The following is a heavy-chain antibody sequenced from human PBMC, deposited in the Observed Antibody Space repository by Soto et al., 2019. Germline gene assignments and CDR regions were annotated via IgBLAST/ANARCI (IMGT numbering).Heavy chain of an antibody. Sequence: RASVKVSCKASGYTLTNYHIHWVRQAPGQGLEWMGKINPSGGSTSYAQRFLGRVTMTRDTSTSTAYMELRSLRSDDTAVYYCARDQVAAADFGLVWFDPWGQGTLVTVSS. J-gene: IGHJ5*02. CDR3: ARDQVAAADFGLVWFDP. CDR1: GYTLTNYH. CDR2: INPSGGST. D-gene: IGHD6-13*01. V-gene: IGHV1-46*01.